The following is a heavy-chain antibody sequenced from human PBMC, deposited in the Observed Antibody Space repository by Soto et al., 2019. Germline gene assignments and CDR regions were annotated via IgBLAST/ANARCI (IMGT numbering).Heavy chain of an antibody. CDR2: ISAYNGNT. J-gene: IGHJ3*02. Sequence: ASVKVSCKASGYTFTSYGISWVRQAPGQGLEWMGWISAYNGNTNYAQKLQGRVTMTTDTSTSTAYMELRSLRSDDTAVYYCASSLALGGLVVVPAAFALEIWGQGTMVTV. V-gene: IGHV1-18*01. D-gene: IGHD2-2*01. CDR3: ASSLALGGLVVVPAAFALEI. CDR1: GYTFTSYG.